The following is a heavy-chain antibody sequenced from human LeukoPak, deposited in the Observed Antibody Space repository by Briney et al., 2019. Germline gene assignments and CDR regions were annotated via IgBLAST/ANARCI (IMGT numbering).Heavy chain of an antibody. CDR2: ISGSGGST. V-gene: IGHV3-23*01. CDR1: GFTFSSYA. D-gene: IGHD4-17*01. J-gene: IGHJ4*02. Sequence: GGSLTLSCAASGFTFSSYAMSWVRQAPGKGLEWVSAISGSGGSTYYADSVKGRFTISRDNSKDTLYLQMNCLRAEDTAVYYCAKYPTVTSPPFDYWGQGTLVTVSS. CDR3: AKYPTVTSPPFDY.